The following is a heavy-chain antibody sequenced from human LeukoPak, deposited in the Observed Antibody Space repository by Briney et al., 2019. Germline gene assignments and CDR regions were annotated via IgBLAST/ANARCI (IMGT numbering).Heavy chain of an antibody. J-gene: IGHJ6*02. D-gene: IGHD6-19*01. CDR3: ARGGIAVATYYYYGMDV. CDR1: GGSISSYY. V-gene: IGHV4-59*01. Sequence: SETLSLTCTVSGGSISSYYWSWIRQPPGKGLEWIGYIYYSGSTDYNPSLKSRVTISVDTSKNQFSLKLSSVTAADTAVYYCARGGIAVATYYYYGMDVWGQGTTVTVSS. CDR2: IYYSGST.